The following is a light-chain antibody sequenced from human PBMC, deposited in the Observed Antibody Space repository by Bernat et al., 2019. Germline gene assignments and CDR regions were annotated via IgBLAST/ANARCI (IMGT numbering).Light chain of an antibody. CDR2: EVS. CDR1: SSDVGSYNL. Sequence: QSALTQPASVSGSPGQSITISCTGTSSDVGSYNLLPWYQQHPGKAPKPMIYEVSKRPSGVSNRFSGSKSGNTASLTISGLQAEDEADYYCCSYAGSSTSPYVFGTGTKVTVL. V-gene: IGLV2-23*02. J-gene: IGLJ1*01. CDR3: CSYAGSSTSPYV.